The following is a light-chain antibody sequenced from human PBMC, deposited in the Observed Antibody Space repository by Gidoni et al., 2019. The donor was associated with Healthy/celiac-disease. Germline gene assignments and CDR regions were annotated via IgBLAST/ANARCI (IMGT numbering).Light chain of an antibody. V-gene: IGKV3-15*01. CDR2: GAS. CDR1: QSVSSN. J-gene: IGKJ1*01. Sequence: ETVMPQSPATPSVSPGERATLSCRASQSVSSNLAWYQQKPGQAPRLLIYGASTRATGIPARFSGSGSGTEFTLTISSLQSEDFAVYYCQQYNNWPLAFXXXTKVEIK. CDR3: QQYNNWPLA.